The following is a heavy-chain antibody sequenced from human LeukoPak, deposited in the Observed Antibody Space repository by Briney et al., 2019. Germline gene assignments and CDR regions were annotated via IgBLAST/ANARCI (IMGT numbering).Heavy chain of an antibody. CDR1: GFTFSSYG. CDR3: ARGLTGYYADAFDI. J-gene: IGHJ3*02. V-gene: IGHV3-33*08. Sequence: GGSLRLSCAASGFTFSSYGMHWVRQAPGKGLEWVAVIWYDGSNKYYADSVKGRFTISRDNSKNTLYLQMNSLRAEGTAVYYCARGLTGYYADAFDIWGQGTMVTVSS. CDR2: IWYDGSNK. D-gene: IGHD3-9*01.